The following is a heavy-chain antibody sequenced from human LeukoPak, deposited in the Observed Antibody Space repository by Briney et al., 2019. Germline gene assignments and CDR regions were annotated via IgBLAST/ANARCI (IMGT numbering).Heavy chain of an antibody. V-gene: IGHV3-66*01. CDR2: IYSGGST. D-gene: IGHD6-13*01. J-gene: IGHJ6*02. Sequence: PGGSLRLSCAASGFTVSSNYMSWVRQAPGKGLEWVSVIYSGGSTYYADSVKGRFTISRDNSKNTLYLQMNSLRAEDTAVYYCARDGWKTAAGNRNYYYYGMDVWGQGTTVTVSS. CDR1: GFTVSSNY. CDR3: ARDGWKTAAGNRNYYYYGMDV.